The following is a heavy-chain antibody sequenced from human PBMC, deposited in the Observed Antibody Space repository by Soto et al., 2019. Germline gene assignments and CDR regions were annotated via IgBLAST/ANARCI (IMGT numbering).Heavy chain of an antibody. V-gene: IGHV1-18*01. J-gene: IGHJ6*02. CDR1: GYTFTSYG. CDR2: ISAYNGNT. CDR3: ARDRARIQLWLRDYYYGMDV. D-gene: IGHD5-18*01. Sequence: ASVKVSCKASGYTFTSYGISWVRQAPGQGLEWMGWISAYNGNTNYAQKLQGRVTMTTDTSTSTAYMELRSLRSDDTAVYYCARDRARIQLWLRDYYYGMDVWGQGTTVTVSS.